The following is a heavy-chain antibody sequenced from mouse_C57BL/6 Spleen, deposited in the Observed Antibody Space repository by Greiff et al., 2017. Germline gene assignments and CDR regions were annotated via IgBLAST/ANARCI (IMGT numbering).Heavy chain of an antibody. CDR1: GYTFTSYW. V-gene: IGHV1-50*01. J-gene: IGHJ2*01. Sequence: QVQLQQPGAELVKPGASVKLSCKASGYTFTSYWMQWVKQRPGQGLEWIGEIDPSDSYTNYNQKFKGKATLTVDTSSSTAYMQLRSLTSEDSAVYDCTRGVWDDGYWGQGATLTVSS. D-gene: IGHD4-1*01. CDR2: IDPSDSYT. CDR3: TRGVWDDGY.